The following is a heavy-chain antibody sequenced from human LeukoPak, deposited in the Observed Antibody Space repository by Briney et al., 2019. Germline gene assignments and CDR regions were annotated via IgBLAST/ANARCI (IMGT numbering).Heavy chain of an antibody. CDR1: GGSISSGSYY. V-gene: IGHV4-61*02. D-gene: IGHD6-13*01. J-gene: IGHJ5*02. CDR2: IYTSGST. Sequence: SETLSLTCAVSGGSISSGSYYWSWIRQPAGKGLEWIGRIYTSGSTNYNPSLKSRVTISVDTSKNQFSLKLSSVTAADTAVYYCALTSSSWFWFDPWGQGTLVTVSS. CDR3: ALTSSSWFWFDP.